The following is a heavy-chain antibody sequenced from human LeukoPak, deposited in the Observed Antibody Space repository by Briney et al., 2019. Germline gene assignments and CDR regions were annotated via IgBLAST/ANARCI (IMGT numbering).Heavy chain of an antibody. Sequence: ESLKISCKGSGYSFTSYWIGWVRQMPGKGLEWMGIIYPGDSDTRYSPSFQGQVTISADKSISTAYLQWSSLKASDTAMYYCARVLYSYDSSAVRDGFDCWGQGTLVTVSS. CDR1: GYSFTSYW. CDR3: ARVLYSYDSSAVRDGFDC. V-gene: IGHV5-51*01. J-gene: IGHJ4*02. CDR2: IYPGDSDT. D-gene: IGHD3-22*01.